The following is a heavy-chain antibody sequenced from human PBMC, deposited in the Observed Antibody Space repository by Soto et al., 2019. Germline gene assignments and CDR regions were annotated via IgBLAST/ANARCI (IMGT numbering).Heavy chain of an antibody. Sequence: RGSLRLSCAASGFTFSGSAMHWVRQASGKGLEWVGRIRSKANSYATAYAASVKGRFTISRDDSKNTAYLQMNSLKTEDTAVYYCTRQAYCSGGSCYSNFDYWGQGTLVTVSS. CDR1: GFTFSGSA. D-gene: IGHD2-15*01. CDR3: TRQAYCSGGSCYSNFDY. CDR2: IRSKANSYAT. J-gene: IGHJ4*02. V-gene: IGHV3-73*01.